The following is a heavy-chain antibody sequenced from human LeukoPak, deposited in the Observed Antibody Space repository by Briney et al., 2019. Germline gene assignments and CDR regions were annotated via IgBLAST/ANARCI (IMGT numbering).Heavy chain of an antibody. D-gene: IGHD1-14*01. CDR2: IIPIFGTA. CDR3: ARCGPQPDYAFDI. Sequence: SVKVSCKASGGTFSSYAISWVRQAPGQGLEWMGGIIPIFGTANYAQKFQGRVTITTDESTSTAYMELSSLRSEDTAVYYCARCGPQPDYAFDIWGQGTMVTVSS. J-gene: IGHJ3*02. V-gene: IGHV1-69*05. CDR1: GGTFSSYA.